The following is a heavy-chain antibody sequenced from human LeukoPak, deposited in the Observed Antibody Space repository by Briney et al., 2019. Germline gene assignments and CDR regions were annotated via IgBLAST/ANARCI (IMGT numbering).Heavy chain of an antibody. D-gene: IGHD5-24*01. J-gene: IGHJ4*02. CDR3: ATLEMATISFDY. Sequence: SVKVSCKASGGTFSSYAISWVRQAPGQGLEWMGGIIPIFGTANYAQKFQGRVTMTRDMSTSTVYMELSSLRSEDTAVYYCATLEMATISFDYWGQGTLVTVSS. V-gene: IGHV1-69*05. CDR2: IIPIFGTA. CDR1: GGTFSSYA.